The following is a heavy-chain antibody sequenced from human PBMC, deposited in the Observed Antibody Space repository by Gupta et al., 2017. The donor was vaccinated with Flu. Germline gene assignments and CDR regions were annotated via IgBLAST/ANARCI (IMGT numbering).Heavy chain of an antibody. V-gene: IGHV3-23*01. CDR2: ISGSGGST. CDR3: AKVPQDDYYDFWSAQGYYMDV. D-gene: IGHD3-3*01. Sequence: VRQAPGKGLEWVSAISGSGGSTYYADSVKGRFTISRDNSKNTLYLQMNSLRAEDTAVYYCAKVPQDDYYDFWSAQGYYMDVWGKGTTVTVSS. J-gene: IGHJ6*03.